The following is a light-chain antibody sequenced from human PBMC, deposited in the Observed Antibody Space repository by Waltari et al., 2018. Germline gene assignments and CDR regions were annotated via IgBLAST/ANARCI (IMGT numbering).Light chain of an antibody. V-gene: IGKV1-39*01. CDR3: QQSYSTPYT. Sequence: IQMPQSPSSLSASVGARATITCRASQLISTYLNWYQQKPGTAPKLLIYVASSLQGGAPSRFSGSGSGTDFTLTISSLQPEDFATYYCQQSYSTPYTFGQGTKLEIK. CDR2: VAS. CDR1: QLISTY. J-gene: IGKJ2*01.